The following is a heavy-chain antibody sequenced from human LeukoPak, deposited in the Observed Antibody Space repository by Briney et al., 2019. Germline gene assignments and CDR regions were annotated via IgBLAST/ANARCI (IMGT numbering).Heavy chain of an antibody. Sequence: GASVTVSCKASGYTFTSYGISWVRQAPGQGLEWMGWISAYNGNTNYAQKLQGRVTMTTDTSTSTAYMELRSLRSDDTAVYYCARALYSSAYNWFDPWGQGTLVTVSS. J-gene: IGHJ5*02. CDR2: ISAYNGNT. V-gene: IGHV1-18*01. CDR3: ARALYSSAYNWFDP. D-gene: IGHD6-25*01. CDR1: GYTFTSYG.